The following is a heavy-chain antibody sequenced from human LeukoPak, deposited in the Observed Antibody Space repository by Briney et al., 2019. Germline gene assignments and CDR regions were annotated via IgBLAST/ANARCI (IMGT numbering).Heavy chain of an antibody. D-gene: IGHD5-12*01. CDR1: GGSISTYY. V-gene: IGHV4-59*01. J-gene: IGHJ4*02. CDR2: IYHSGST. CDR3: ARGGGYASPIGY. Sequence: PSETLSLTCTLSGGSISTYYCSWIRQPPGKGLEWIGYIYHSGSTNYNPSLKSRVTISVDTSKNQFPLKLSSVTAADTAVYYCARGGGYASPIGYWGQGAVVTVSS.